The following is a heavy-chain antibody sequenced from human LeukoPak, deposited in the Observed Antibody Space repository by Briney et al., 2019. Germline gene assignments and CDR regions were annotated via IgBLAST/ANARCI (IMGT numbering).Heavy chain of an antibody. J-gene: IGHJ4*02. CDR1: GYTFTGYY. Sequence: ASVKVSCKASGYTFTGYYMHWVRQAPGQGLEWMGWINPNSGGTNYAQKFQGRVTMTRDTSISTAYMELSRLRSDDTAVYYCARGDPPRFGVVTYVHDYWGQGTLVTVSS. D-gene: IGHD3-3*01. CDR3: ARGDPPRFGVVTYVHDY. V-gene: IGHV1-2*02. CDR2: INPNSGGT.